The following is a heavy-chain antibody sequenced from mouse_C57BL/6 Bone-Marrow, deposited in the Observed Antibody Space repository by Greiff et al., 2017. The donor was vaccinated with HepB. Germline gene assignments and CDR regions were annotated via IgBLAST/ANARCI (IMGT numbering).Heavy chain of an antibody. V-gene: IGHV1-72*01. D-gene: IGHD2-1*01. Sequence: VQLQQPGAELVKPGASVKLSCKASGYTFTSYWMHWVKQRPGRGLEWIGRIDPNSGGTKYNEKFKSKATLTVDKPSSTAYMQLSSLTSEDSAVYYCATEANYYGNYRFAYWGQGTLVTVSA. CDR3: ATEANYYGNYRFAY. CDR1: GYTFTSYW. CDR2: IDPNSGGT. J-gene: IGHJ3*01.